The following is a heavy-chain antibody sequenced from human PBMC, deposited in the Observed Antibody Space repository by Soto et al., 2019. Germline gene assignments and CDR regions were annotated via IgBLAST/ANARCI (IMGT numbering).Heavy chain of an antibody. D-gene: IGHD4-17*01. Sequence: SETLSLTCAVSSGSISSSHWWSWVRQPPGKGLEWIGEIYHSGSTNYNPSLKSRVIISVDKSNNHFSLKLSSVTAADTAVYYCARPGAGGDTVEGYAFDIWGQGTMVTVSS. CDR1: SGSISSSHW. CDR3: ARPGAGGDTVEGYAFDI. J-gene: IGHJ3*02. CDR2: IYHSGST. V-gene: IGHV4-4*02.